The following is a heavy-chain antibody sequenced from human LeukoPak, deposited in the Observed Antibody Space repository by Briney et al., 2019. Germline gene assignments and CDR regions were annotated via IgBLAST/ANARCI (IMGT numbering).Heavy chain of an antibody. D-gene: IGHD3-10*01. CDR3: AKDLDYYGSSY. CDR2: ISGSGGST. Sequence: PGGSLRLSCAASGFTVSSNYMGWVRQAPGKGLEWVSAISGSGGSTYYADSVKGRFTISRDNSKNTLYLQMNSLRAEDTAVYYCAKDLDYYGSSYWGQGTLVTVSS. CDR1: GFTVSSNY. J-gene: IGHJ4*02. V-gene: IGHV3-23*01.